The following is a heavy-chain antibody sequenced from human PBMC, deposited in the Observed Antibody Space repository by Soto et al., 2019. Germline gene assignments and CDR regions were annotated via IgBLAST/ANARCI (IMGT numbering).Heavy chain of an antibody. D-gene: IGHD6-13*01. Sequence: PGGSLRLSCAASGFTFSRYWMHWVRQAPGKGLVWVSRINSDGSSTSYADSVKGRFTISRDNAKNTLYLQMNSLRAEDTAVYYCARGKQQLVPGWFDPWGQGTLVTVSS. J-gene: IGHJ5*02. V-gene: IGHV3-74*01. CDR1: GFTFSRYW. CDR3: ARGKQQLVPGWFDP. CDR2: INSDGSST.